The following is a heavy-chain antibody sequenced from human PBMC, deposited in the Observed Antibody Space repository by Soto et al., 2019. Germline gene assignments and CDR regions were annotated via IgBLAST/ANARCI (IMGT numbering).Heavy chain of an antibody. CDR2: IYSGGST. V-gene: IGHV3-53*01. Sequence: EVQLVESGGGLIQPGGSLRLSCAASGFTVSQNHMSWVRQAPGKGLEWVSIIYSGGSTYYADSVQGRFTISRDNSKNTLFLQMDSLRAEDTAVYYCASLNTLTTNHGGQGTLFTVSS. J-gene: IGHJ4*02. D-gene: IGHD4-17*01. CDR1: GFTVSQNH. CDR3: ASLNTLTTNH.